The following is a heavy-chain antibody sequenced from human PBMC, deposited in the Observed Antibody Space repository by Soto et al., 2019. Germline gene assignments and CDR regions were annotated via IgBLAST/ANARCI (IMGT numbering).Heavy chain of an antibody. CDR1: GGTFSSYA. CDR2: IIPIFGTA. CDR3: ARDATVNYGMDV. D-gene: IGHD4-17*01. J-gene: IGHJ6*02. V-gene: IGHV1-69*12. Sequence: QVQLVQSGAEVKKPGSSVKVSCKASGGTFSSYAISWVRQAPGQGLEWMGGIIPIFGTANYAQKLQGRVTVTADECRSTAYMELSSLRSEETAVYYCARDATVNYGMDVWGQGTTVTVSS.